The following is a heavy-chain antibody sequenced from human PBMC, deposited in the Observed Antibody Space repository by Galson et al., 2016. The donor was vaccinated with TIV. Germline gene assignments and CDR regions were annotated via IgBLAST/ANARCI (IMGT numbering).Heavy chain of an antibody. J-gene: IGHJ4*02. CDR3: ATVAWFPGLSLDN. D-gene: IGHD3-22*01. Sequence: SVKVSCKVSGYSLTEVVMHWVRQAPGKGLEWMGGFDPEVGRTIYAQKLQGRVTMTADTSTDAAYMELGSLRFEDTAVYYCATVAWFPGLSLDNWGQGTLVTVS. V-gene: IGHV1-24*01. CDR2: FDPEVGRT. CDR1: GYSLTEVV.